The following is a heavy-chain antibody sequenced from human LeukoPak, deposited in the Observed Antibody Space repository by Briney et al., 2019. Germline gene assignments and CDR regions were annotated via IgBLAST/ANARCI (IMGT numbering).Heavy chain of an antibody. CDR1: GFTFSSYS. D-gene: IGHD6-13*01. CDR3: ARDLRIAANWGGINWFDP. Sequence: GGSLRLSCAASGFTFSSYSMNWVRQAPGKGLEWVSYISSSSSTIYYADSVKGRFTISRDNAKNSLYLQMNSLRAEDTAVYYCARDLRIAANWGGINWFDPWGQGTLVTVSS. V-gene: IGHV3-48*01. CDR2: ISSSSSTI. J-gene: IGHJ5*02.